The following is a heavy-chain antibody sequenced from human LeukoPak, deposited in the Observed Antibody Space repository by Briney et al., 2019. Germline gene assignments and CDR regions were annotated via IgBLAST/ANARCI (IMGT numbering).Heavy chain of an antibody. Sequence: GASVKVSCKASGYTFTSYAMHWVRQAPGQRLEWMGWINAGNGNTKYSQKFQGRVTITRDTSASTAYMELSSLRSEDTAVYYCATAGYYDSSGYYLDYWGQGTLVTVYS. J-gene: IGHJ4*02. CDR3: ATAGYYDSSGYYLDY. D-gene: IGHD3-22*01. V-gene: IGHV1-3*01. CDR2: INAGNGNT. CDR1: GYTFTSYA.